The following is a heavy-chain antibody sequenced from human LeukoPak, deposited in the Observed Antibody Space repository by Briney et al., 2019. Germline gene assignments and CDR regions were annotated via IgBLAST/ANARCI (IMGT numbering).Heavy chain of an antibody. CDR1: GGSISSYY. D-gene: IGHD6-13*01. CDR2: IYYSGSA. Sequence: PSETLSLTCTVSGGSISSYYWSWIRQPPGKGLEWIGYIYYSGSANYNPSLKSRVTISVDMFKNQFSLKLSSVTAADTAVYYCAREVPRSSSWYYYYYYGMDVWGQGTTVTVSS. V-gene: IGHV4-59*01. CDR3: AREVPRSSSWYYYYYYGMDV. J-gene: IGHJ6*02.